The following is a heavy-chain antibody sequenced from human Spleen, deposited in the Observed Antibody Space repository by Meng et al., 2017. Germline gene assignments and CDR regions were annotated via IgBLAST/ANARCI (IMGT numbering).Heavy chain of an antibody. CDR3: AKYSYGLGDYFDY. CDR2: IYYSGTT. CDR1: GGSISTSSYY. D-gene: IGHD3-10*01. Sequence: QVPLQESGPGLVKPSQTLSLTCTVSGGSISTSSYYWTWIRQLPGKGLECIGYIYYSGTTNYKPSLKRRITISVDTAKNQFSLKLDSVTAADTAVYYCAKYSYGLGDYFDYWGQGALVTVSS. J-gene: IGHJ4*02. V-gene: IGHV4-31*03.